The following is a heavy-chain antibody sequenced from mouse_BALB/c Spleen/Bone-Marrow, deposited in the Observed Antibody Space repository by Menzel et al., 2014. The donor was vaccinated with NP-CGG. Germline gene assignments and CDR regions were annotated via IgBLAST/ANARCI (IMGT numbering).Heavy chain of an antibody. CDR2: IDPYYGGV. CDR1: GYSFTGYN. V-gene: IGHV1-39*01. CDR3: AISIEYRPLVY. J-gene: IGHJ3*01. Sequence: SGPELEKPGAPVKISCKASGYSFTGYNMNWVKQNNGESLEWIGNIDPYYGGVSYNQEFKGKATLTVDKSSNTAYMQLKSLTSEDSAVYYCAISIEYRPLVYWGQGTLVTVSA. D-gene: IGHD2-14*01.